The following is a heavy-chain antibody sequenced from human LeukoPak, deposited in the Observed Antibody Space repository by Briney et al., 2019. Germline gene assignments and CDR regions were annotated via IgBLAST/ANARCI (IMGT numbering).Heavy chain of an antibody. J-gene: IGHJ4*02. CDR1: GGSFSGYY. D-gene: IGHD3-10*01. Sequence: SETLSLTCAVSGGSFSGYYWSWIRQPPGKGLEWIGEINHSGSTNYNPSLKSRVTISVDTSKNHFSLKLSSVTAADTAVYYCARGLDGSWGQGTLVTVSS. CDR2: INHSGST. CDR3: ARGLDGS. V-gene: IGHV4-34*01.